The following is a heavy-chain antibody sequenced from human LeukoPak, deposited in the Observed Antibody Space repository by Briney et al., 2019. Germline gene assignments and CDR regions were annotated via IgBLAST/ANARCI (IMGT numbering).Heavy chain of an antibody. Sequence: ASVTVSFTASGYTFTINYMHWVRQAPGQGLERMGIINPSGGSTSYEQKFQGRVTMTRDTSTSTVYMELSSLRSEDTAVYYCARDLGIVVVVAATPGIDYWGQGTLVTVSS. CDR3: ARDLGIVVVVAATPGIDY. D-gene: IGHD2-15*01. CDR1: GYTFTINY. CDR2: INPSGGST. V-gene: IGHV1-46*01. J-gene: IGHJ4*02.